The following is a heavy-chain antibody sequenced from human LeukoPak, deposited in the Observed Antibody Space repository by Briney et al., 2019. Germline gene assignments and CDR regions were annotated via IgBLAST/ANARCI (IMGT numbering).Heavy chain of an antibody. V-gene: IGHV3-48*01. CDR1: GFTFSSYS. D-gene: IGHD3-16*01. Sequence: LTGGSLRLSCAASGFTFSSYSMTWVRQAPGKGLEWVSYISSSSSTIYYADSVKGRFTISRDNSKNTLFLQMNSLRAEDTAVYYCARDDALGDNALDIWGQGTMVTVSS. CDR2: ISSSSSTI. J-gene: IGHJ3*02. CDR3: ARDDALGDNALDI.